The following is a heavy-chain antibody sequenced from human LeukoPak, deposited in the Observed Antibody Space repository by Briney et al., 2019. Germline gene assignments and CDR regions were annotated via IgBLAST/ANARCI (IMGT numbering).Heavy chain of an antibody. CDR2: INPNSGGT. D-gene: IGHD5-18*01. Sequence: ASVKVSCKASGYTFTGYYMHWVRQAPGQGLEWMGWINPNSGGTNYAQKFQGRVTMTRDTSISTAYMELSRLRSDDTAVYYCARDHSTIQLWFEGIDYWGLGTLVTVSS. J-gene: IGHJ4*02. CDR1: GYTFTGYY. V-gene: IGHV1-2*02. CDR3: ARDHSTIQLWFEGIDY.